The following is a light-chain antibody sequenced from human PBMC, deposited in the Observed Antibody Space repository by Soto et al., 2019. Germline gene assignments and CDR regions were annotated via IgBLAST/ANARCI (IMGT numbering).Light chain of an antibody. V-gene: IGKV3-15*01. CDR1: QSVNSN. Sequence: EIVMTQSPATLSVSPGERATPSCRASQSVNSNLAWYQQKPGHSPRLLIYGASTRVTGIPASFSGSGSGTEFTLTISSLQSEDFAIYYCQQHNSWPPVFGQGTKLEIK. CDR3: QQHNSWPPV. J-gene: IGKJ2*01. CDR2: GAS.